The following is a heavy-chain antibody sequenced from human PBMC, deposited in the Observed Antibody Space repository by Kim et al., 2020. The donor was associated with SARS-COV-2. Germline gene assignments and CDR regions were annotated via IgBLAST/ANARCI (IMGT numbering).Heavy chain of an antibody. CDR3: ARGVRSLNYDISWMGHWFDP. D-gene: IGHD3-9*01. CDR1: GGTFSSYA. Sequence: SVKVSCKASGGTFSSYAISWVRQAPGQGLEWMGGIIPIFGTANYAQTFQGRVTITADESTSTAYMELSSLRSEDTAVYYCARGVRSLNYDISWMGHWFDPWGQGTLVTVSS. CDR2: IIPIFGTA. V-gene: IGHV1-69*13. J-gene: IGHJ5*02.